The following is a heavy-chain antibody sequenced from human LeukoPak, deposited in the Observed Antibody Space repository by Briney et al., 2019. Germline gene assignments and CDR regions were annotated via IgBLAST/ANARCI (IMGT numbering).Heavy chain of an antibody. Sequence: GGSLRLSCAASGFTFSRYSLNWVRQAPGKGLEWVSYISSSSSTIYYADSVKGRFTISRDNAKNSLYLQMNSLSDEDTAVYYCARDLVGGTAIRYYGMDVWGQGTTVTVSS. V-gene: IGHV3-48*02. CDR3: ARDLVGGTAIRYYGMDV. CDR2: ISSSSSTI. J-gene: IGHJ6*02. CDR1: GFTFSRYS. D-gene: IGHD2-21*02.